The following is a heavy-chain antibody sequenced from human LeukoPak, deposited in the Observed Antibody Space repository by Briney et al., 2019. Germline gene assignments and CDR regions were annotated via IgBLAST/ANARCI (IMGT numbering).Heavy chain of an antibody. J-gene: IGHJ4*02. CDR3: ASYYYDSTDY. CDR1: GYTFTTYY. D-gene: IGHD3-22*01. CDR2: INPSGGST. V-gene: IGHV1-46*01. Sequence: ASVTVSCKASGYTFTTYYIHWVRQAPGQGLEWMGIINPSGGSTSYAQKFQGRVTMTRDMSTSTVYMELSRLRSDDTAVYYCASYYYDSTDYWGQGTLVTVSS.